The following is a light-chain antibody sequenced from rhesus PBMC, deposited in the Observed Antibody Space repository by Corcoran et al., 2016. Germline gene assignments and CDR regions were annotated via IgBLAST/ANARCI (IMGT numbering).Light chain of an antibody. CDR2: KAS. CDR1: QSLSNY. Sequence: DIQMTQSPSSLSASVGDRVTITCQASQSLSNYLNWYQLKPGEIPKLLIYKASSLQRGIPSRFSGSGSGTDFTLTISSLQPEDFATYYCQQGYSYPWTFGQGTKVEIK. J-gene: IGKJ1*01. V-gene: IGKV1S9*01. CDR3: QQGYSYPWT.